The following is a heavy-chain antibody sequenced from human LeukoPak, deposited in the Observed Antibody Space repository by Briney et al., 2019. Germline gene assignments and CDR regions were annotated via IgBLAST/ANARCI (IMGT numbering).Heavy chain of an antibody. V-gene: IGHV4-31*02. CDR3: ARESWGYYDSSGYSDY. CDR1: GGSISSGDYY. Sequence: SETLSLTCTVSGGSISSGDYYWSWIRQHPGKGLEWIGYIYYRGHTYYNPSLKSRVTISVDTSKNQFSLKLSSVTAADTAVYYCARESWGYYDSSGYSDYWGQGTLVTVSS. J-gene: IGHJ4*02. D-gene: IGHD3-22*01. CDR2: IYYRGHT.